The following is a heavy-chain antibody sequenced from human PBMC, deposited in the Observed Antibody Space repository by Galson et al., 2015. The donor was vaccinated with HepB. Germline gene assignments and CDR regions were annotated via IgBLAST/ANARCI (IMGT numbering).Heavy chain of an antibody. J-gene: IGHJ5*02. Sequence: SLRLSCAASGFTFSSYSMNWVRQAPGKGLEWVSSISSSSSYIYYADSVKGRFTISRDNAKNSLYLQMNSLRAEDTAVYYCARDSVAGRPQNWFDPWGQGTLVTVSS. CDR3: ARDSVAGRPQNWFDP. CDR2: ISSSSSYI. V-gene: IGHV3-21*01. D-gene: IGHD6-19*01. CDR1: GFTFSSYS.